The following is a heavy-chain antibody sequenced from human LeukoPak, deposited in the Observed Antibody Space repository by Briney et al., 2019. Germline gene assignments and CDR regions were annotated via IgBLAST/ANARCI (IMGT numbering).Heavy chain of an antibody. J-gene: IGHJ4*02. Sequence: GASVKVSCKASGYTFTSYGISWVRQAPGQGLEWMGWISAYNGNTNYAQKLQGRVTMTTDTSTSTAYMELRSLRSDDTAVYYCARGSADNYDILTGSPDYWGQGTLVTVSS. CDR3: ARGSADNYDILTGSPDY. CDR1: GYTFTSYG. V-gene: IGHV1-18*01. D-gene: IGHD3-9*01. CDR2: ISAYNGNT.